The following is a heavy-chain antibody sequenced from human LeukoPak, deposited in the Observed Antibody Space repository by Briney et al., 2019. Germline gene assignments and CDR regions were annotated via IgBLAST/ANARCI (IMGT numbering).Heavy chain of an antibody. Sequence: GGSLRLSCVASGFTFNYYWMSWVRQAPGKGLEWVANIKEDGSENYSVDSVKGRFTISRDNAKNSLYLQMNSLRAEDTAVYYCARSSRELGGYAPWELMPPFDYWGQGTLVTVSS. CDR3: ARSSRELGGYAPWELMPPFDY. CDR1: GFTFNYYW. J-gene: IGHJ4*02. CDR2: IKEDGSEN. V-gene: IGHV3-7*01. D-gene: IGHD1-7*01.